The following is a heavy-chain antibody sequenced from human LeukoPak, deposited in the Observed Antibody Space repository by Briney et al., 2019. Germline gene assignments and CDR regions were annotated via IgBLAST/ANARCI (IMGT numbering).Heavy chain of an antibody. CDR1: GFTFSSYW. D-gene: IGHD6-19*01. CDR3: TRNSGWYGLS. J-gene: IGHJ1*01. V-gene: IGHV3-7*03. Sequence: GGSLRLSCAASGFTFSSYWMSWVRQAPGKGLEWVANIKQDGSEKYYVDSVKGRFTISRDNSNNTLFLHLNSLRGEDTAVYYCTRNSGWYGLSWGQGTLVTVSS. CDR2: IKQDGSEK.